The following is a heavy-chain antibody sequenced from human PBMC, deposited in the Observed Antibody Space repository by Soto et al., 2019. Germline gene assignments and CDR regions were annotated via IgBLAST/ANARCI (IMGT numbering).Heavy chain of an antibody. CDR1: GFTFSYHY. CDR2: TRNKEKSYTT. D-gene: IGHD2-21*02. V-gene: IGHV3-72*01. CDR3: VRTSRTASYPYDAYDV. J-gene: IGHJ3*01. Sequence: PGGSMRLSCAAFGFTFSYHYMDWVRRAPGKGLEWVGRTRNKEKSYTTEYAASVKGRFIISRDESMNSMFLQMNNLKPEDTAVYYCVRTSRTASYPYDAYDVWGQGTMVTVSS.